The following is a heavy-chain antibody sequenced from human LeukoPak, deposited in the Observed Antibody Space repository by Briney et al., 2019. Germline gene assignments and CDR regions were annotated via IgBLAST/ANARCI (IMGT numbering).Heavy chain of an antibody. V-gene: IGHV3-7*01. D-gene: IGHD3-10*01. CDR1: GFTFISYW. CDR2: IKQDGSEK. CDR3: ARLWFGELSAHWFDP. Sequence: PGGSLRLSCVASGFTFISYWMSWVRQAPGKGLEWVANIKQDGSEKYYVDSVKGRFTISRDNAKNSLYLQMNSLRAEDTAVYYCARLWFGELSAHWFDPWGQGTLVTVSS. J-gene: IGHJ5*02.